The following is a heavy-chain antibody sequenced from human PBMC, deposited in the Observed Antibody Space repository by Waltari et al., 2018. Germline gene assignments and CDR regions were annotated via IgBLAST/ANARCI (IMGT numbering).Heavy chain of an antibody. CDR3: ARVTLGSSSSWRGGWGLGYYYYMDV. CDR1: VGSFRGYY. D-gene: IGHD6-13*01. J-gene: IGHJ6*03. Sequence: QVQLQQWGAGLLKPSETLSLTCAVYVGSFRGYYWSWNRQPPRKGLVCKGEINHSGSTNYNPSLKCRVTISVDTSKYPFSLKLSSVTAADTAVYYCARVTLGSSSSWRGGWGLGYYYYMDVWGKGTTVTVSS. V-gene: IGHV4-34*01. CDR2: INHSGST.